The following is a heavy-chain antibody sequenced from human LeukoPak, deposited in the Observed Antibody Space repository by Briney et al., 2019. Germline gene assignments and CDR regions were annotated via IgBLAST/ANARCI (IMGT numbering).Heavy chain of an antibody. J-gene: IGHJ6*03. CDR1: GYSFTSYW. D-gene: IGHD6-13*01. V-gene: IGHV5-51*01. Sequence: GESLKISCKGSGYSFTSYWIGWVRQMPGKGLEWMGIIYPGDSDTRYSPSFQGQVTVSADKSISTAYLQWSSLKASDTAMYYCARHRGTYSSSWYDYYYYMDVWGKGTTVTVSS. CDR3: ARHRGTYSSSWYDYYYYMDV. CDR2: IYPGDSDT.